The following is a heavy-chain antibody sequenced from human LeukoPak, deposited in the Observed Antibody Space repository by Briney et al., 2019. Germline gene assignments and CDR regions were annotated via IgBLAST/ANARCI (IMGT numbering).Heavy chain of an antibody. CDR2: INPNSGGT. V-gene: IGHV1-2*02. CDR3: ARDSFFSAMGSFREPHFDY. J-gene: IGHJ4*02. CDR1: GYTFTGYY. D-gene: IGHD1-14*01. Sequence: ASVKVSCKASGYTFTGYYMHWVRQAPGQGLEWMGWINPNSGGTNYAQKLQGRVTMTTDTSTSTAYMELRSLRSDDTAVYYCARDSFFSAMGSFREPHFDYWGQGTLVTVSS.